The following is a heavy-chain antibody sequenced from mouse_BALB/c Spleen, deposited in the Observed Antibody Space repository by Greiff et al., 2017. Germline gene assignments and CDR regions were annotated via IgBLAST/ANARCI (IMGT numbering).Heavy chain of an antibody. J-gene: IGHJ4*01. V-gene: IGHV14-1*02. CDR1: GFNIKDYY. CDR2: IDPENGNT. Sequence: EVQRVESGAELVRPGALVKLSCKASGFNIKDYYMHWVKQRPEQGLEWIGWIDPENGNTIYDPKFQGKASITADTSSNTAYLQLSSLTSEDTAVYYCARSAYYGNYVNYAMDYWGQGTSVTVSS. D-gene: IGHD2-10*01. CDR3: ARSAYYGNYVNYAMDY.